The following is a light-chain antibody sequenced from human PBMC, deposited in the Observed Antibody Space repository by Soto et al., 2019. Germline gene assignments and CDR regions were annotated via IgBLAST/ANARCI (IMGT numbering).Light chain of an antibody. CDR3: CSYAGSSTLL. CDR2: EVS. V-gene: IGLV2-23*02. CDR1: SSDVGSYNL. J-gene: IGLJ1*01. Sequence: QSALTQPASGSGSPGQSITISCTGTSSDVGSYNLVSWYQQHPGKAPKLMIYEVSKRPSGVSNRFSGSKSGNTASLTSSGLQAEDEADYYCCSYAGSSTLLFGTGTKVTVL.